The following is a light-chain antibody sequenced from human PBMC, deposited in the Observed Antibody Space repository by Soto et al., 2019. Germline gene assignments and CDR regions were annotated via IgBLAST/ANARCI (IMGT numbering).Light chain of an antibody. CDR2: KDS. CDR3: QSGDRRGMYPYV. J-gene: IGLJ1*01. CDR1: ALPKQY. Sequence: SYELTQPPSVSVSPGQTARIPSSGVALPKQYAYWYQQKPGQAPVLEIYKDSERPSGIAERFSGASSGTTVTLTISGVQAEDEADYYCQSGDRRGMYPYVVGTGTKVPVL. V-gene: IGLV3-25*02.